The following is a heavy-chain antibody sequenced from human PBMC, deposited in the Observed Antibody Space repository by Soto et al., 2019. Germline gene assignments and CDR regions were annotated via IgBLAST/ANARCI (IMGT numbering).Heavy chain of an antibody. CDR3: ARISHNWIDLVNFDY. Sequence: QVTLKESGPVLVKPTETLTLTCTVSGFSLSNARMGVSWIRQPPGKALEGLAHIFSNDEKSYSTSLKSRLTISKDTSKSQVVLTMTNMDPVDTATYYCARISHNWIDLVNFDYWGQGTLVTVSS. D-gene: IGHD1-1*01. J-gene: IGHJ4*02. CDR2: IFSNDEK. CDR1: GFSLSNARMG. V-gene: IGHV2-26*01.